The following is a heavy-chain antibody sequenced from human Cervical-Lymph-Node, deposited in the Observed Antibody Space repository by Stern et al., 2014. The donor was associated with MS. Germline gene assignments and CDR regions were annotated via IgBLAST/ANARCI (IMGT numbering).Heavy chain of an antibody. J-gene: IGHJ4*02. CDR1: GYTFTNYD. V-gene: IGHV1-8*01. CDR3: ARGRVKDGYDFDS. CDR2: MNSDSGNT. D-gene: IGHD5-24*01. Sequence: QVQLQQSGAEVKKPGASVKVSCKASGYTFTNYDINWVRQATGQGLEWMGWMNSDSGNTGYAQKLQGRVTLTRNTSISTAYMELSSLRSEDTALYYCARGRVKDGYDFDSWGQGTLVTVSS.